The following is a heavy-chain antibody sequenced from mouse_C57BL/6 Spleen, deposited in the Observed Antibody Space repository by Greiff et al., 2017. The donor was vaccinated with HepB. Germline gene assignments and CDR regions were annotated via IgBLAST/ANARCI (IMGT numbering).Heavy chain of an antibody. Sequence: EVQRVESEGGLVQPGSSMKLSCTASGFTFSDYYMAWVRQVPEKGLEWVANINYDGSSTYYLDSLKSRFIISRDNAKNILYLQMSSLKSEDTATYYCAREGFPFAYWGQGTLVTVSA. V-gene: IGHV5-16*01. J-gene: IGHJ3*01. CDR2: INYDGSST. CDR3: AREGFPFAY. CDR1: GFTFSDYY.